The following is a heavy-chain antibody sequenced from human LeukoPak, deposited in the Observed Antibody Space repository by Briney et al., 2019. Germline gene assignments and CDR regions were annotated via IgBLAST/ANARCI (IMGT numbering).Heavy chain of an antibody. J-gene: IGHJ4*02. CDR2: IYYTGST. V-gene: IGHV4-39*01. CDR3: ARQYSSGYHDY. Sequence: SETLSLTCTVSGGSISSSGYYWAWIRQPPGKGLEWIGCIYYTGSTYYSPSLKSRVTISVDTSTNQFSLKLSSVIAADTAVFYCARQYSSGYHDYWGQGTLVTVSS. D-gene: IGHD3-22*01. CDR1: GGSISSSGYY.